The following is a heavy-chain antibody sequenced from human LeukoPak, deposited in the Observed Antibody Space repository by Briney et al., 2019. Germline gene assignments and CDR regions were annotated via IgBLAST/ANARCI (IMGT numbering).Heavy chain of an antibody. D-gene: IGHD6-13*01. Sequence: GGFLRLSCAASGFTFSSYGMHWVRQAPGKGLEWVTVISYDGSNKYYADSVKGRFTISRDNSKNTLYLQMNSLRAEDTAVYYCAKDREGRRSSSWYYGAFDIWGQGTMVTVSS. J-gene: IGHJ3*02. CDR1: GFTFSSYG. CDR2: ISYDGSNK. V-gene: IGHV3-30*18. CDR3: AKDREGRRSSSWYYGAFDI.